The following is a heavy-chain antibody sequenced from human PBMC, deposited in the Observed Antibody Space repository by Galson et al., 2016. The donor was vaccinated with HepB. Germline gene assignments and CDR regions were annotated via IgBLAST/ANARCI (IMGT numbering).Heavy chain of an antibody. D-gene: IGHD1-26*01. J-gene: IGHJ5*02. V-gene: IGHV4-39*02. CDR3: AKTFASSGIYFVVADP. Sequence: SETLSLTCSVSGGSIISSRYNWAWIRQPPGKGLEWIGSITTTGTGVYSPSLGSRVTISADTSQNHISLRLSSVTAADTAMYYCAKTFASSGIYFVVADPWGQGTLVTVSS. CDR1: GGSIISSRYN. CDR2: ITTTGTG.